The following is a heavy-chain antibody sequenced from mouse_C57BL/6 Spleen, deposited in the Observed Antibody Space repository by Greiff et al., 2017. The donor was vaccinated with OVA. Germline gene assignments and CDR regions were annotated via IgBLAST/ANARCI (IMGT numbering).Heavy chain of an antibody. Sequence: VQLKESGPELVKPGASVKISCKASGYSFTDYNMNWVKQSNGKSLEWIGVINPNYGTTSYNQKFKGKATLTVDQSSSTAYKQLNSLTSEDSAVYYCARSGTSGKRYAMDYWGQGTSVTVSS. CDR3: ARSGTSGKRYAMDY. D-gene: IGHD1-1*01. V-gene: IGHV1-39*01. CDR1: GYSFTDYN. CDR2: INPNYGTT. J-gene: IGHJ4*01.